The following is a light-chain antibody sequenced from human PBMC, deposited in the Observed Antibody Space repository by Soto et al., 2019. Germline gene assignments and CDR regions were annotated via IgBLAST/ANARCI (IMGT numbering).Light chain of an antibody. CDR3: SSYARSSPVV. J-gene: IGLJ2*01. CDR2: DVS. CDR1: SSDVGGYNY. V-gene: IGLV2-14*01. Sequence: QSVLTQPASVSGSPGQSITISCTGTSSDVGGYNYVSWYQQHPGKAPKLMIFDVSDRPSGVSDRFSGSKSGNTASLTISGLPAEDEADYYCSSYARSSPVVFGGGTKLTVL.